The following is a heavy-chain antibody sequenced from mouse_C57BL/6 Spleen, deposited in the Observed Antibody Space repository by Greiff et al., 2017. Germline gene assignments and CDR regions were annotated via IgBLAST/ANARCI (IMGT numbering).Heavy chain of an antibody. D-gene: IGHD2-5*01. CDR3: ARPGNYSNYVGY. CDR1: GYTFTSYW. CDR2: IDPSDSYT. Sequence: VKLQQPGAELVRPGTSVKLSCKASGYTFTSYWMHWVKQRPGQGLEWIGVIDPSDSYTNYNQKFKGKATLTVDTSSSTAYMQLSSLTSEDSAVYYCARPGNYSNYVGYWGQGTTLTVSS. V-gene: IGHV1-59*01. J-gene: IGHJ2*01.